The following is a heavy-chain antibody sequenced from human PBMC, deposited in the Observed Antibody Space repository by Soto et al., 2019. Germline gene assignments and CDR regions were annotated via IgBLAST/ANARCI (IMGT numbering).Heavy chain of an antibody. CDR2: IYYSGST. D-gene: IGHD6-13*01. J-gene: IGHJ4*02. V-gene: IGHV4-61*01. CDR1: GGSVSSGSYY. CDR3: ARDPGTAAAGVFDY. Sequence: SETLSLTCTVSGGSVSSGSYYWSWIRQPPGKGLEWIGYIYYSGSTNYNPSLKSRVTISVDTSKNQSSLKLSSVTAADTAVYYCARDPGTAAAGVFDYWGQGTLVTVSS.